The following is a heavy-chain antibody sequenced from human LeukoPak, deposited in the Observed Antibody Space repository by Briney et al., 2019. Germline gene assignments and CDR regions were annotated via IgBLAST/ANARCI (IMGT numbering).Heavy chain of an antibody. CDR2: ISSSSSYI. V-gene: IGHV3-21*01. Sequence: PGGSLRLSCAASGFTFSSYSMNWVRQAPGKGLEWVSSISSSSSYIYYADSVKGRFTISRDNAKNSLYLQMNSLRAEDTAVYYCARDVVVTAIQFDYWGQGTLVTVSS. CDR1: GFTFSSYS. J-gene: IGHJ4*02. CDR3: ARDVVVTAIQFDY. D-gene: IGHD2-21*02.